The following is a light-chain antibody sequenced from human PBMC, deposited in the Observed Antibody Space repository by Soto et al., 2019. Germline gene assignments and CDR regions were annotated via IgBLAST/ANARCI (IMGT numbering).Light chain of an antibody. CDR3: QAYDYSLTASV. J-gene: IGLJ3*02. V-gene: IGLV1-40*01. CDR1: SSNLGAGYD. CDR2: GNR. Sequence: QAVVTQPPSVSGAPGQRVTISCTGNSSNLGAGYDVHWYQQLPGAAPKLVIFGNRNWPSGVPERFSGSKSGTSASLAITGLQAEDEADYYCQAYDYSLTASVFGGGTQLTVL.